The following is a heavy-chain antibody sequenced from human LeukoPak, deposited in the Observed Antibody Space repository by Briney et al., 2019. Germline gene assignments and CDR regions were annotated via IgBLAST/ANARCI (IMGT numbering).Heavy chain of an antibody. CDR2: IIPIFGTA. V-gene: IGHV1-69*01. CDR3: ARVSIRGLRFLELGEGRYYFDY. J-gene: IGHJ4*02. Sequence: SVKVSCKASGGTFSSYAISWVRQAPGQGLEWMGGIIPIFGTANYAQKCQGRVAITADESTRTAYMELSSLRSEDTAVYYCARVSIRGLRFLELGEGRYYFDYWGQGNLVTVSS. CDR1: GGTFSSYA. D-gene: IGHD3-3*01.